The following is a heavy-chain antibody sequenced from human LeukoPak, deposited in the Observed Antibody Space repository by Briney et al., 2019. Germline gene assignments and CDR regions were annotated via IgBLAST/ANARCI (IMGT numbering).Heavy chain of an antibody. Sequence: ASVTVSCQTTGYTFTDYYRHWVRQAPGKELEWMGWINPKSVDTRYAQNFQDRVTMTRDTSITTAYMELSGLRSDDTALYYCARGSEVGGTEKNALDIWGQGTMVTVSS. D-gene: IGHD1-26*01. CDR3: ARGSEVGGTEKNALDI. J-gene: IGHJ3*02. V-gene: IGHV1-2*02. CDR2: INPKSVDT. CDR1: GYTFTDYY.